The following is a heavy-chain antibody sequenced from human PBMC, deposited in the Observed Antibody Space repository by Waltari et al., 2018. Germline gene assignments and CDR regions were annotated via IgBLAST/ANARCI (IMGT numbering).Heavy chain of an antibody. D-gene: IGHD1-26*01. CDR2: IYYSGST. Sequence: QLQLQESGPGLVKPSETLSLTCTVSGGSISSSSYYWGWIHQPPGKGLEWIGSIYYSGSTYYNPSLKSRVTISVDTSKNQFSLKLSSVTAADTAVYYCARGGGSSPGIDYWGQGTLVTVSS. V-gene: IGHV4-39*07. J-gene: IGHJ4*02. CDR1: GGSISSSSYY. CDR3: ARGGGSSPGIDY.